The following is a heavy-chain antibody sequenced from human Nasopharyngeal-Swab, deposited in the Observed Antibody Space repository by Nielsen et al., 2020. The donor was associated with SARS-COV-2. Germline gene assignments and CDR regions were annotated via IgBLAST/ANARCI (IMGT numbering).Heavy chain of an antibody. D-gene: IGHD3-22*01. CDR3: ARRVSSSGFDAFDI. CDR2: ISPGDSDV. Sequence: GESLKISCQDSGYSFDRYWIGWVRQMPGTGLEWMGIISPGDSDVRYNPSFHGRVTISADKSLHTAYIQLSSLKASDTAIYYCARRVSSSGFDAFDIWGQGTLVTVSS. CDR1: GYSFDRYW. V-gene: IGHV5-51*01. J-gene: IGHJ3*02.